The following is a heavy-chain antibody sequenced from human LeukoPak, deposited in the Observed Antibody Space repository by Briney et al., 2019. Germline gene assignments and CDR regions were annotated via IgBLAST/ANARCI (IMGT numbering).Heavy chain of an antibody. V-gene: IGHV1-8*03. Sequence: ASVKVSCKASGYTFTSYDINWVRQATGQGLEWMGWMNPNSGNTGYAQKFQGRVTITRNTSISTAYMELSSLRSEDTAVYYCATMRRVRGPVAGTYRDPVGYWGQGTLVTVSS. J-gene: IGHJ4*02. D-gene: IGHD6-19*01. CDR1: GYTFTSYD. CDR2: MNPNSGNT. CDR3: ATMRRVRGPVAGTYRDPVGY.